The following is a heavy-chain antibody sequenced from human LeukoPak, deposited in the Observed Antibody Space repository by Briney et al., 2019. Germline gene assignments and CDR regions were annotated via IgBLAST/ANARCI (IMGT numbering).Heavy chain of an antibody. D-gene: IGHD1-26*01. CDR1: GGSISSGGYY. Sequence: PSETLSLTCTVSGGSISSGGYYWSWIRQHPGKGLEWIGYIYYSGSTYYNPSLKSRVTISVDTSKNQFSLKLSSVTAADTAVYYCARQSWDYYYGMDVWGQGTTVTVSS. V-gene: IGHV4-31*03. CDR3: ARQSWDYYYGMDV. J-gene: IGHJ6*02. CDR2: IYYSGST.